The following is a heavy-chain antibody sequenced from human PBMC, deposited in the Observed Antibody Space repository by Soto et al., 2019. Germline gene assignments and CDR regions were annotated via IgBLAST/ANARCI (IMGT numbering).Heavy chain of an antibody. CDR2: IYYSGTT. CDR3: ARHGEAVLYYYGMDV. J-gene: IGHJ6*02. CDR1: GASISTSTYN. D-gene: IGHD6-19*01. Sequence: SETLSLTCTVSGASISTSTYNWAWIRQPPGKGLEWIGTIYYSGTTYYNPSLKSRVTISVDTSANQFSLKLTSVTAADTAVYYCARHGEAVLYYYGMDVWGQGTTVTVS. V-gene: IGHV4-39*01.